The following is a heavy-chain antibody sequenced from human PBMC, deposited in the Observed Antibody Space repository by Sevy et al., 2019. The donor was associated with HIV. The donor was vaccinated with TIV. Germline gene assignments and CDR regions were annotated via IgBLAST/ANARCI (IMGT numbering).Heavy chain of an antibody. J-gene: IGHJ4*02. Sequence: ASVKVSCKVSGYTLIEFSMHWVRQVPGRGLEWMGGYDPEDGETIDAQRFQGRVTMTEDTSTDTAYMELSSLRSEDTAVYYCATGLPGEYVDCSSCYSDYFAYWGQGTLVTVSS. D-gene: IGHD2-15*01. V-gene: IGHV1-24*01. CDR1: GYTLIEFS. CDR3: ATGLPGEYVDCSSCYSDYFAY. CDR2: YDPEDGET.